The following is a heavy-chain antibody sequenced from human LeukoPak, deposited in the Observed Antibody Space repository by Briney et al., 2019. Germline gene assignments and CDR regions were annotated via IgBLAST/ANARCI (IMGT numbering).Heavy chain of an antibody. CDR3: ARGRYCSRTSCENFDY. V-gene: IGHV3-7*01. J-gene: IGHJ4*02. CDR1: GFTFSSYW. Sequence: GGSLRLSCAASGFTFSSYWMSWVRQAPGKGLEWVANIKQDGSEKYYVDSVKGRFTISRDNAKNSLYLQMNSLRAEDTALYYCARGRYCSRTSCENFDYWAQGTLVTVSP. CDR2: IKQDGSEK. D-gene: IGHD2-2*01.